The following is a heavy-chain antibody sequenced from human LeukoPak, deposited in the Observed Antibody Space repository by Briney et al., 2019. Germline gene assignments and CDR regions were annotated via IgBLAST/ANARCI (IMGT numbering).Heavy chain of an antibody. J-gene: IGHJ5*02. CDR3: AREQYYGSGIGWFDP. CDR1: GGSISSDY. CDR2: IYISGST. Sequence: SETLSLTCTVSGGSISSDYWSWIRQPAGKGLEWIGRIYISGSTNYNPSLKSRVTISVDKSKKQFSLKPSSVTAADTAVYYCAREQYYGSGIGWFDPWGQGTLVTVSS. D-gene: IGHD3-10*01. V-gene: IGHV4-4*07.